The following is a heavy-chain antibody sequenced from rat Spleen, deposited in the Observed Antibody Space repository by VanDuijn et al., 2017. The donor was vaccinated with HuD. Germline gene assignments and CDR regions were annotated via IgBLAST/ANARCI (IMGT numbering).Heavy chain of an antibody. V-gene: IGHV5-25*01. CDR1: GFNFNDYW. D-gene: IGHD1-7*01. CDR2: VSPGGVTI. J-gene: IGHJ2*01. Sequence: EVKLVESGGGLVQPGRSLKLSCAASGFNFNDYWMGWVRQTPTKGLEWVASVSPGGVTIQYRDSVKGRFTISRDDAKSTLYLQMDSLRSEDTATYNCVRQRAHTMGPFDYWGQGVKVTVSS. CDR3: VRQRAHTMGPFDY.